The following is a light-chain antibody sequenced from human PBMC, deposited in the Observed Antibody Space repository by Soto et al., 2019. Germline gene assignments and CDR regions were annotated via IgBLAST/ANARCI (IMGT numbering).Light chain of an antibody. J-gene: IGKJ1*01. CDR3: QQYNSYPWT. CDR1: QSVNHW. CDR2: DAS. Sequence: DIQMTQSPSTLSASVGDRVTITCRASQSVNHWLAWYQRKPGKAPKLLIHDASTLERGIPSRFSGSGSGTEFTLTISSLQPDDFATYYCQQYNSYPWTFGQGTKVDIK. V-gene: IGKV1-5*01.